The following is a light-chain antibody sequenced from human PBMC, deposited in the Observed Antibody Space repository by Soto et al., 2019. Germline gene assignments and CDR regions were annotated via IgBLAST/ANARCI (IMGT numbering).Light chain of an antibody. J-gene: IGKJ1*01. Sequence: IVLTQSPGTLSLSPGERATLSCSASQSVSNNYLAWYQQTPCQAHRLLIYGASNRATGIPDRFSGGGSGADGTRTIFTLAPYHFAVYYCQQYGSLPWTFGQGTKVDIK. CDR3: QQYGSLPWT. CDR1: QSVSNNY. V-gene: IGKV3-20*01. CDR2: GAS.